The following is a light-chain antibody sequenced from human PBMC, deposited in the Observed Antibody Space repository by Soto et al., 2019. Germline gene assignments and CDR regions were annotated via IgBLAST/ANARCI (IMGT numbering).Light chain of an antibody. Sequence: QSALTQPPSASGSPGQSVAISCTGTSSDVGGYNYVSWYQLHPGKAPKLMIYEVNMRPSGVPDRFSGSKSGNTASLTVYGLRAEDEADYYCSSYAGSNNYVFGTGTKVTVL. CDR2: EVN. J-gene: IGLJ1*01. V-gene: IGLV2-8*01. CDR3: SSYAGSNNYV. CDR1: SSDVGGYNY.